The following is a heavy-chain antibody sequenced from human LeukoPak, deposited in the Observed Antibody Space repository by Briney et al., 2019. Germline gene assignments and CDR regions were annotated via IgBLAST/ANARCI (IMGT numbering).Heavy chain of an antibody. V-gene: IGHV3-53*01. D-gene: IGHD1-14*01. J-gene: IGHJ4*02. Sequence: GGSLRLSCAASGFTVSSSYMSWVRQAPGKGLEWVSVIYSGGSTYYADSVKGRFTISRDNSKNTLYLQMNSLRAEDTAVYYCAKARTTSVRGGFVLDNWGQGTLVTVSS. CDR1: GFTVSSSY. CDR3: AKARTTSVRGGFVLDN. CDR2: IYSGGST.